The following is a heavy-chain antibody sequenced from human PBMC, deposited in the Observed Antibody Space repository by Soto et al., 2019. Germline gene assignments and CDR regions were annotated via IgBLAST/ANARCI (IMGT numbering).Heavy chain of an antibody. Sequence: LSLTCSVSGASFSSSSYYWGRIRQPPEKGLEWIATMYYSGTTYYNPSLKSRVTVSIDTSKDQFSLKLTSVTAADTAMYYCATHPAISATSFYGMDVWGHGTTVTVSS. D-gene: IGHD3-3*01. CDR1: GASFSSSSYY. J-gene: IGHJ6*02. CDR3: ATHPAISATSFYGMDV. CDR2: MYYSGTT. V-gene: IGHV4-39*01.